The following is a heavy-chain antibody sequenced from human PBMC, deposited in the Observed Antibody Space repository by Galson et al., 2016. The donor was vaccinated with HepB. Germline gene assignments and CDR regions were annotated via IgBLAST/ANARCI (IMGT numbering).Heavy chain of an antibody. Sequence: SLRLSCAASGLTFSRSWMIWVRQAPGKGLEWVAGIREDGGEQSYVDSVKGRFIISRDNAKNSLYLAMNSLRVEDTAVYYCARDYFRGATDYWGQGTLVTVSS. V-gene: IGHV3-7*03. CDR1: GLTFSRSW. D-gene: IGHD3-10*01. J-gene: IGHJ4*02. CDR2: IREDGGEQ. CDR3: ARDYFRGATDY.